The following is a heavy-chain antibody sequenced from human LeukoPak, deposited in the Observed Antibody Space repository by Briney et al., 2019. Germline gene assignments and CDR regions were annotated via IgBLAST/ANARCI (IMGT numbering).Heavy chain of an antibody. CDR1: GGSISSYY. CDR2: IYYSGST. Sequence: SETLSLTCTVSGGSISSYYWSWIQQPPGKGLEWIGYIYYSGSTNYNPSLKSRVTISVDTSKNQFSLKLSSVTAADTAVYYCARHYTYYDSSGYYRYPDAFDIWGQGTMVTVSS. D-gene: IGHD3-22*01. J-gene: IGHJ3*02. CDR3: ARHYTYYDSSGYYRYPDAFDI. V-gene: IGHV4-59*08.